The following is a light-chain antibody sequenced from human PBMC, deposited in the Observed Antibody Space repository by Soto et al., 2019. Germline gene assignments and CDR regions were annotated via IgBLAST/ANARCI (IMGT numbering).Light chain of an antibody. CDR1: QSVSDNY. Sequence: EIVLTQSPGTLSLSPGERATLSCRASQSVSDNYLAWYKQKPGQAPRLLIYGASSRATGTPDRFNGSGSGTDFTLTISRLEPEDFAVYYCQQYGSSPRTFGGGTKVDIK. CDR3: QQYGSSPRT. J-gene: IGKJ4*01. CDR2: GAS. V-gene: IGKV3-20*01.